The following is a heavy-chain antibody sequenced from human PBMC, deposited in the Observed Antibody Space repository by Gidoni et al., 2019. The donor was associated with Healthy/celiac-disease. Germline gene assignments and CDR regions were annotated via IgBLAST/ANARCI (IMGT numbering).Heavy chain of an antibody. CDR3: ARDAPGYAFDI. CDR2: IYSGGST. D-gene: IGHD2-8*01. CDR1: GFTVSSNY. Sequence: EVQLVESGGGLVQPGGSLRLPCAASGFTVSSNYMSWVRQAPGKGLEWVSVIYSGGSTYYADSVKGRFTISRDNSKNTLYLQMNSLRAEDTAVYYCARDAPGYAFDIWGQGTMVTVSS. V-gene: IGHV3-66*02. J-gene: IGHJ3*02.